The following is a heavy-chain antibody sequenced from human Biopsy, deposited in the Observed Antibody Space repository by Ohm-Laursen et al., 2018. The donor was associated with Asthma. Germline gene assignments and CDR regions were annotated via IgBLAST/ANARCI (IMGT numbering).Heavy chain of an antibody. Sequence: SLRLSCAASGFSFSDYYMTWMRQAPGKGLEWVSSISSSGSTTYPAESVKGRFTISRDNAQKSLFLQMGSLRAEDTAVYYCAKHQLVRYLDYWGQGTLVTVSS. J-gene: IGHJ4*02. CDR1: GFSFSDYY. CDR3: AKHQLVRYLDY. D-gene: IGHD6-13*01. V-gene: IGHV3-11*01. CDR2: ISSSGSTT.